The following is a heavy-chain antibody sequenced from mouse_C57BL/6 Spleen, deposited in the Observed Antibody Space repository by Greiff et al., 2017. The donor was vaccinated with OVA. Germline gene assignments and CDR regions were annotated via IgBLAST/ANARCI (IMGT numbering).Heavy chain of an antibody. CDR1: GYAFSSSW. CDR3: ARGRDYYGSSPLYAMDY. D-gene: IGHD1-1*01. V-gene: IGHV1-82*01. CDR2: IYPGDGDT. J-gene: IGHJ4*01. Sequence: VQLQESGPELVKPGASVKISCKASGYAFSSSWMNWVKQRPGKGLEWIGRIYPGDGDTNYNGKFKGKATLTADKSSSTAYMQLSSLTSEDSAVYFCARGRDYYGSSPLYAMDYWGQGTSVTVSS.